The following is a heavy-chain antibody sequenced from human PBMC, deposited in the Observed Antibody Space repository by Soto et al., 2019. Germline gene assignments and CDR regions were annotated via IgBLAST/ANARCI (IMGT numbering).Heavy chain of an antibody. D-gene: IGHD6-19*01. CDR3: ARLSSGWYYYYYMDV. Sequence: QVQLQESGPGLVKPSETLSLTCTVSGGSISSYYWSWIRQPPGKGLEWIGYIYYSGSTNYNPSLKSRVTISVDTSKNQFSLKLSSVTAADTAVYYCARLSSGWYYYYYMDVWGKGTTVTVSS. J-gene: IGHJ6*03. CDR2: IYYSGST. V-gene: IGHV4-59*01. CDR1: GGSISSYY.